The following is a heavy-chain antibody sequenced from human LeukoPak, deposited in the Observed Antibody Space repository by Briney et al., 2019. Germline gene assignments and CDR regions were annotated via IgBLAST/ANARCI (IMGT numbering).Heavy chain of an antibody. V-gene: IGHV4-38-2*01. CDR3: ARVVTTVTTYYYYYYMDV. CDR2: IFRSGST. J-gene: IGHJ6*03. D-gene: IGHD4-11*01. CDR1: GYSISSGYC. Sequence: PSETLSLTCAVSGYSISSGYCWGWIRQPPGKGLEWIGSIFRSGSTYYNPSLKSRVTISVDTSKNQFSLRLSSVTAADTAVYYCARVVTTVTTYYYYYYMDVWGKGTTVTVSS.